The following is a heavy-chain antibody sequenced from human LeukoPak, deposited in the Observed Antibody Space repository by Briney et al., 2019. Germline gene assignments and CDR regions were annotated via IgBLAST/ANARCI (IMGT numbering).Heavy chain of an antibody. Sequence: GESLKISCKGSGYSFTSYWIGWVRQMPGKGLEWMGIIYPGDSDTRYSPSFQGQVTISADKSISTAYLQWSSLKASDTAMYYCARSTYYYDSSGYYYVYWGQGTLVPVSS. J-gene: IGHJ4*02. D-gene: IGHD3-22*01. V-gene: IGHV5-51*01. CDR3: ARSTYYYDSSGYYYVY. CDR1: GYSFTSYW. CDR2: IYPGDSDT.